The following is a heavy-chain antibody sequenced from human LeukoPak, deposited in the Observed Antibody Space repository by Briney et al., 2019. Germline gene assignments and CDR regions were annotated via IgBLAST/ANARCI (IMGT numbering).Heavy chain of an antibody. J-gene: IGHJ4*01. D-gene: IGHD1-26*01. V-gene: IGHV3-74*03. CDR1: GFTFSSYW. CDR2: INPDGRTI. Sequence: GGSLRLSCAASGFTFSSYWMHWVRQAPGKGLVWVSRINPDGRTITYADSVVGRITISRNNAKNTLYLQMNSLRDEDTAVYYCARVAVGRYDFDYWGRGTLVTVSS. CDR3: ARVAVGRYDFDY.